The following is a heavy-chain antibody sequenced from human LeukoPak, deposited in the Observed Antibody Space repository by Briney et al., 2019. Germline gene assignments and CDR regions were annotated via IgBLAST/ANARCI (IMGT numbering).Heavy chain of an antibody. CDR2: INPSGGST. J-gene: IGHJ4*02. CDR1: GYTFTDYY. Sequence: ASVKVSCKTSGYTFTDYYIHWVRQAPGQGLEWMGIINPSGGSTSYAQKFQGRVTMTRDTSTSTVYMELSSLRFEDTAVYYCARNPTFDYWGQGTLVTVSS. V-gene: IGHV1-46*01. CDR3: ARNPTFDY.